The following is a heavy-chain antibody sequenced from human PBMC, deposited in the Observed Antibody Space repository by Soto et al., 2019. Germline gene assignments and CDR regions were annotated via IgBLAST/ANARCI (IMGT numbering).Heavy chain of an antibody. CDR3: ARNDYGFWSGYYRGVTGYYYYYGMDV. D-gene: IGHD3-3*01. J-gene: IGHJ6*02. CDR1: GYTFTSYD. V-gene: IGHV1-8*01. Sequence: ASVKVSCKASGYTFTSYDINWVRQATGQGLEWMGWMNPNSGNTGYAQKFQGRVTMTRNTSISTAYMELSSLRSEDTAVYYCARNDYGFWSGYYRGVTGYYYYYGMDVWGQGTTVTVSS. CDR2: MNPNSGNT.